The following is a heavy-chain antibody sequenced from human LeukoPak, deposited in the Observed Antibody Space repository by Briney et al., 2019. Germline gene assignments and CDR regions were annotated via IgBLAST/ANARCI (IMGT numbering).Heavy chain of an antibody. CDR1: GGSFSGYY. CDR2: INHSGST. CDR3: ARIGYSYGIDLDY. D-gene: IGHD5-18*01. Sequence: SETLSLTCAVYGGSFSGYYWSWIRQPPGKGLEWIGEINHSGSTNYNPSLKSRVTISVDTSKNQFSLKLSSVTAADTAVYYCARIGYSYGIDLDYWGQGTLVTVSS. V-gene: IGHV4-34*01. J-gene: IGHJ4*02.